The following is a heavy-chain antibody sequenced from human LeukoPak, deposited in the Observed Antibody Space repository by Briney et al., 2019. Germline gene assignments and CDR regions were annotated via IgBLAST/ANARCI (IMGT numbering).Heavy chain of an antibody. CDR2: INSDGSEG. Sequence: GGSLRLSCADSGFTFSGFWMSWSRQAPGKGLEWVASINSDGSEGYYADVVKGRFTISRDNAKNSLYLQINSLRAEDTAVYYCARSSYSSSSSVWGQGTMVTVSS. J-gene: IGHJ3*01. CDR3: ARSSYSSSSSV. CDR1: GFTFSGFW. V-gene: IGHV3-7*03. D-gene: IGHD6-6*01.